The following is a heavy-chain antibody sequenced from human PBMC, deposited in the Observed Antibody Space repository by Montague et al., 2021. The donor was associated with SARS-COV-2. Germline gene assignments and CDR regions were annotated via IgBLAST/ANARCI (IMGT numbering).Heavy chain of an antibody. CDR1: VGSISSGSYY. CDR3: ARGCSGGSCYPNPFST. V-gene: IGHV4-61*02. D-gene: IGHD2-15*01. Sequence: TLSLTCTVSVGSISSGSYYWSWIRQPAGKGLEWIGRIYTTGSTNYNPSLKSRVTISVDTSKNQFSLKLSSVSAADTAVYYCARGCSGGSCYPNPFSTWGQGTLVTVSS. J-gene: IGHJ5*02. CDR2: IYTTGST.